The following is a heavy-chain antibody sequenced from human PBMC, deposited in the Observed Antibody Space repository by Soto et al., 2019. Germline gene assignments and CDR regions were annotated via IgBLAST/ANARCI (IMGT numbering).Heavy chain of an antibody. J-gene: IGHJ5*02. V-gene: IGHV1-69*15. CDR3: AKDGGKDGYFGNWFDP. D-gene: IGHD5-12*01. CDR2: IIPIFGSV. Sequence: QVHLVQSGAEVKKPGSSVKVSCKASGGTFSNYAITWVRPAPGQGLDWLGRIIPIFGSVTFAQKFQARITLTADESTTTVYMELSSLRSDDTAVYYCAKDGGKDGYFGNWFDPWGQGTQVTVSS. CDR1: GGTFSNYA.